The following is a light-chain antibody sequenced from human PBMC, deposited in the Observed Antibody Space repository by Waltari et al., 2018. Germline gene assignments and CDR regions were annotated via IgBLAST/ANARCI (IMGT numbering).Light chain of an antibody. CDR1: SNNVGNQG. CDR3: TAWDISLNAHV. J-gene: IGLJ1*01. CDR2: RNN. V-gene: IGLV10-54*04. Sequence: QAGLTQPPSVSKGLRQTATLTCTGHSNNVGNQGAAWLQQHQDHPPKLLSYRNNNRPSGISERFSASRSGNTASLTITELQPEDEADYYCTAWDISLNAHVFGTGTEVTVL.